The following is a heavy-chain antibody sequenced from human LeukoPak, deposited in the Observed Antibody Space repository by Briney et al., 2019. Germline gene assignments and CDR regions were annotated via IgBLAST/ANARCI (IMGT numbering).Heavy chain of an antibody. V-gene: IGHV1-2*02. CDR3: ARMSRWSASSGYYDDGDY. Sequence: ASVKVSCKASGYTFTGYYMHWVRQAPGQGLEWMGWINPNSGGTNYPQKFQGRVTMTRDTSISTAYMELSRLRSDDTAVYYCARMSRWSASSGYYDDGDYWGQGTLVTVSS. CDR1: GYTFTGYY. CDR2: INPNSGGT. J-gene: IGHJ4*02. D-gene: IGHD3-22*01.